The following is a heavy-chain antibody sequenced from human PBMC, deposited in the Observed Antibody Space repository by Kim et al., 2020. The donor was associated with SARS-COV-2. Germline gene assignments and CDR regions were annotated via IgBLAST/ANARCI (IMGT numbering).Heavy chain of an antibody. J-gene: IGHJ6*03. CDR2: INACNGNT. CDR3: ARWGIAALRSLDYYYYMDV. Sequence: ASVKVSCKASGYTFTSYAMHWVRQAPGQRLEWMGWINACNGNTKYSQKFQGRVTITRDTSASTAYMELSSLRSEDTAVYYCARWGIAALRSLDYYYYMDVWGKGTTVTVSS. V-gene: IGHV1-3*01. D-gene: IGHD6-13*01. CDR1: GYTFTSYA.